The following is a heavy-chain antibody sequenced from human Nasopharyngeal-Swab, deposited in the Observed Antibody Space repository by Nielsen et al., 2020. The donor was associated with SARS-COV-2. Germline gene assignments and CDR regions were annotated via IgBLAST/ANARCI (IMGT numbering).Heavy chain of an antibody. D-gene: IGHD6-19*01. CDR1: GFTFSSYA. J-gene: IGHJ6*02. V-gene: IGHV3-30-3*01. Sequence: GGSLRLSCAASGFTFSSYAMHWVRQAPGKGLEWVAVISYDGSNKYYADSVKGRFTISRDNSKNTLYLQMNSLRAGDTAVYYCARDRGIAVAGNYYYYGMDVWGQGTTVTVSS. CDR3: ARDRGIAVAGNYYYYGMDV. CDR2: ISYDGSNK.